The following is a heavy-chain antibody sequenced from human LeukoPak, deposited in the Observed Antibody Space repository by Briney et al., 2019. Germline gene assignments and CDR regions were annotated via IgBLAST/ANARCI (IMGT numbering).Heavy chain of an antibody. CDR1: GFTFSDYG. J-gene: IGHJ3*02. V-gene: IGHV3-33*06. CDR2: IWYDGGNK. Sequence: GGSLRLSCAASGFTFSDYGMHWVRQAPGKGLEWVAVIWYDGGNKYYADSVKGRFTISRDNSKNTLYLQMNSLRAEDTAVYSCGKNVGAKDPYAFDIWGQGTMVTVSS. D-gene: IGHD3-10*02. CDR3: GKNVGAKDPYAFDI.